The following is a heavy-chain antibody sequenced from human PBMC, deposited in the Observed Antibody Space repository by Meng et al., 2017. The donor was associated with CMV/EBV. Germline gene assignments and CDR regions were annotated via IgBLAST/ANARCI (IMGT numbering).Heavy chain of an antibody. Sequence: ASGFTFDVYGVSWVRQAPGKGLEWVSGINWNGGSTGYADSVKGRFTISRDNAKNSLYLQMNSLRAEDTALYYCARVHGYPHLYYFDYWGQGTLVTVSS. CDR2: INWNGGST. J-gene: IGHJ4*02. D-gene: IGHD5-24*01. CDR3: ARVHGYPHLYYFDY. V-gene: IGHV3-20*03. CDR1: GFTFDVYG.